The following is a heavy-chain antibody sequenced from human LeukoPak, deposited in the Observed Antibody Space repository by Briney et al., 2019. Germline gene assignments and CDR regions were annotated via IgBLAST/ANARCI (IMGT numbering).Heavy chain of an antibody. V-gene: IGHV1-8*03. CDR3: ARGVPYYYGSGSY. CDR2: INPNSGNT. Sequence: ASVKVSCKASGGTFSSYAISWVRQAPGQGLEWMGWINPNSGNTGYAQKFQGRVTITRNTSISTAYMELSSLRSEDTAVYYCARGVPYYYGSGSYWGQGTLVTVSS. D-gene: IGHD3-10*01. CDR1: GGTFSSYA. J-gene: IGHJ4*02.